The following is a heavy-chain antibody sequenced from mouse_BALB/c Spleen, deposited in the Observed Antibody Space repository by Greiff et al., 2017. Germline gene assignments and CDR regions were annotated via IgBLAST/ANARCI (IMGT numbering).Heavy chain of an antibody. D-gene: IGHD1-1*01. V-gene: IGHV1-15*01. J-gene: IGHJ4*01. CDR1: GYTFTDYE. CDR2: IDPETGGT. Sequence: VQLQESGAELVRPGASVTLSCKASGYTFTDYEMHWVKQTPVHGLEWIGAIDPETGGTAYNQKFKGKATLTADKSSSTAYMELRSLTSEDSAVYYCTRSSYEAMDYWGQGTSVTVSS. CDR3: TRSSYEAMDY.